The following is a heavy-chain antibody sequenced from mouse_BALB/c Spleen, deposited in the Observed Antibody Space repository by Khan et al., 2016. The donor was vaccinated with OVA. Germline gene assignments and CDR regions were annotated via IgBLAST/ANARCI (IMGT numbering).Heavy chain of an antibody. CDR2: ISTDSVNT. J-gene: IGHJ2*01. CDR1: GYSFTDYS. V-gene: IGHV1S137*01. Sequence: QVRLQQSGPELVRPGVSVKISCKGSGYSFTDYSMHWVKQSHAKSLEWIGVISTDSVNTNYNQKFKGKATLTVDNSSSTAYMELARMTSEDSAIYYCAIRDYFDYWGQGTTVTVSS. CDR3: AIRDYFDY.